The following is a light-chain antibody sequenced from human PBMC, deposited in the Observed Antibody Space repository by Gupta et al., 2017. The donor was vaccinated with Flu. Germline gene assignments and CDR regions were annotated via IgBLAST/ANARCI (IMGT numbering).Light chain of an antibody. Sequence: SVLPQPPSASGTPGQRVTISCSGSSSNIADNTVNWYQQLPGTAPKVLIHSNNKRPSGVPDRFSGSKSGASASLAISGLQAEDEADYYCEAWDDSLDGPVFGGGTKLTVL. CDR3: EAWDDSLDGPV. V-gene: IGLV1-44*01. J-gene: IGLJ3*02. CDR2: SNN. CDR1: SSNIADNT.